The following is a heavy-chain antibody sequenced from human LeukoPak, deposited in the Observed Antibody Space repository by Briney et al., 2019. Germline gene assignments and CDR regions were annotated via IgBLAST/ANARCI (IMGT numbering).Heavy chain of an antibody. D-gene: IGHD4-23*01. CDR3: ARGRDYGGDSVRAFDI. J-gene: IGHJ3*02. V-gene: IGHV3-7*01. Sequence: TGGSLRLSCAASGFTFTNFWMNWVRQAPGKGLEWVANIKQGGSRQSYVGSVTGRFTISRDNAKNSLYLQMNSLRAEDTAVYYCARGRDYGGDSVRAFDIWGQGTMVTVSS. CDR2: IKQGGSRQ. CDR1: GFTFTNFW.